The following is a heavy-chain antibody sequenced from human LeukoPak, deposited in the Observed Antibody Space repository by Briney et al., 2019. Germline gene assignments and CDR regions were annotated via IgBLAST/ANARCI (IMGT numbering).Heavy chain of an antibody. CDR3: ARLKTGGYSYGAFDY. J-gene: IGHJ4*02. CDR1: GYSFTSYW. Sequence: GESLKISCKGSGYSFTSYWIGWERQMPGKGLEWMGIIYPGDSDTRYSPSFQGQVTISADKSISTAYLQWSSLKASDTAMYYCARLKTGGYSYGAFDYWGQGTLVTVSS. V-gene: IGHV5-51*01. CDR2: IYPGDSDT. D-gene: IGHD5-18*01.